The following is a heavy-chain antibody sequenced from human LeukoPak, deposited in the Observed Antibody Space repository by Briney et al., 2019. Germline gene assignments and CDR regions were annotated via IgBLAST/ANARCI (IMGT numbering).Heavy chain of an antibody. CDR2: MNPNSGNT. Sequence: GASVKVSCKASGYTFASYDINWVRQATGQGLEWMGWMNPNSGNTGYAQNFQGRVTMTANTSITTAYMELSSLTSDDTAIYYCAKELSAFTSSYVYRGQGTLVTVSS. V-gene: IGHV1-8*01. J-gene: IGHJ4*02. CDR3: AKELSAFTSSYVY. CDR1: GYTFASYD. D-gene: IGHD2-2*01.